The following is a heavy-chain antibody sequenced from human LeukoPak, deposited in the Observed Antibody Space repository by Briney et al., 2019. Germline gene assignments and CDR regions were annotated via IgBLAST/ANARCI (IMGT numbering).Heavy chain of an antibody. CDR1: GFTFNNYA. Sequence: GSLRLSCTASGFTFNNYAMTWVRQPPGKGLEWIGEINHSGSTNYNPSLKSRVTISVDTSKNQFSLKLSSVTAADTAVYYCARVSEWELSGGFDYWGQGTLVTVSS. V-gene: IGHV4-34*01. J-gene: IGHJ4*02. CDR3: ARVSEWELSGGFDY. D-gene: IGHD1-26*01. CDR2: INHSGST.